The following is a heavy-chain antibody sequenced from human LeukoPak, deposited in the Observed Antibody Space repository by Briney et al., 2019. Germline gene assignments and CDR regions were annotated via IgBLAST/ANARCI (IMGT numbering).Heavy chain of an antibody. CDR2: ISGSGGST. Sequence: PGGSLRLSCAASGFTFSSYAMSWVRQAPGKGLEWVSAISGSGGSTYYADSVKGRFTISRDNSKNTLYLQMNSLRAEDTAVYYCAKEPSGWAVAGTDYFDYWGQGTLVTVSS. CDR1: GFTFSSYA. J-gene: IGHJ4*02. V-gene: IGHV3-23*01. D-gene: IGHD6-19*01. CDR3: AKEPSGWAVAGTDYFDY.